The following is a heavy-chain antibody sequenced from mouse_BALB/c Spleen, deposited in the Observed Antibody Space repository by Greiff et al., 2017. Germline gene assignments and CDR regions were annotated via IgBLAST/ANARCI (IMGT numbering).Heavy chain of an antibody. V-gene: IGHV7-3*02. CDR3: AREYGNYERDAMDY. CDR2: IRNKANGYTT. D-gene: IGHD2-10*02. Sequence: DVKLVESGGGLVQPGGSLRLSCATSGFTFTDYYMSWVRQPPGKALEWLGFIRNKANGYTTEYSASVKGRFTISRDNSQSILYLQMNTLRAEDSATYYCAREYGNYERDAMDYWGQGTSVTVSS. J-gene: IGHJ4*01. CDR1: GFTFTDYY.